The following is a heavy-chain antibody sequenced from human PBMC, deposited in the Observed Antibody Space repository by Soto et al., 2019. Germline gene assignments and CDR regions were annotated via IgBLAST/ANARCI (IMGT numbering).Heavy chain of an antibody. CDR2: IYYSGST. CDR3: ARRCLEVPAGGRCVRYWFDP. CDR1: GGSISSSSYY. J-gene: IGHJ5*02. D-gene: IGHD2-2*01. Sequence: QLQLQESGPGLVKPSETLSLTCTVSGGSISSSSYYWGWIRQPPGKGLEWIGSIYYSGSTYYNPSLKSRVTISVDTSKNQFSLKLSSVTAADTAVYYCARRCLEVPAGGRCVRYWFDPWGQGTLVTVSS. V-gene: IGHV4-39*01.